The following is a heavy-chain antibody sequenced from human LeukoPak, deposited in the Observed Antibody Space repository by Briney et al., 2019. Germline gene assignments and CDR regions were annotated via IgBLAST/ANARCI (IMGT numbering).Heavy chain of an antibody. CDR3: AADQKQQLPPPYYGMDV. D-gene: IGHD6-13*01. CDR2: IVVGSSNT. Sequence: ASVKVSCKASGFTFTSSAMQWVRQARGQRLECIGWIVVGSSNTNYAQKFQERVTITRDMSTSTAYMELSSLRSEDTAVYYCAADQKQQLPPPYYGMDVWGQGTTVTVSS. CDR1: GFTFTSSA. V-gene: IGHV1-58*02. J-gene: IGHJ6*02.